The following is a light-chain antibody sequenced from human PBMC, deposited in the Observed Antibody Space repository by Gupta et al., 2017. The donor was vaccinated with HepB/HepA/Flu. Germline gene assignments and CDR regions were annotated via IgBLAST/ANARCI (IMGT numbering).Light chain of an antibody. CDR3: SSYAGSNNVV. Sequence: QSALTQPPSAPGSPGQSVTISCTGTSSDVGVYNHVSWYQQHPGTAPKLMIFEVNQRPSGVPDRFSGSKSGNTASLTVSGLQADDEANYYCSSYAGSNNVVFGGGTKLTVL. J-gene: IGLJ2*01. CDR1: SSDVGVYNH. CDR2: EVN. V-gene: IGLV2-8*01.